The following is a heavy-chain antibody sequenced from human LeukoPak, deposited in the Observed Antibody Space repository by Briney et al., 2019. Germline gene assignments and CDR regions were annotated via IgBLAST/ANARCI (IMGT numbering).Heavy chain of an antibody. J-gene: IGHJ1*01. Sequence: GGSLRLXCAASGFTFSSYSMNWVRQAPGKGLEWVSSISSSSSYTYYADSVKGRFTISRDNAKNSLYLQMNSLRAEDTAVYYCARDDIVVVPAAASAEYFQHWGQGTLVTVSS. CDR3: ARDDIVVVPAAASAEYFQH. D-gene: IGHD2-2*01. CDR2: ISSSSSYT. V-gene: IGHV3-21*01. CDR1: GFTFSSYS.